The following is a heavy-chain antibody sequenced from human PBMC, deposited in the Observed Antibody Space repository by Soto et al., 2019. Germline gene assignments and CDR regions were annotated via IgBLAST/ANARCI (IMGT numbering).Heavy chain of an antibody. CDR3: ARKPTYKQNTGWAHSFGMDV. V-gene: IGHV1-8*01. J-gene: IGHJ6*02. D-gene: IGHD6-19*01. CDR1: GFTFINYD. CDR2: LSPHNLNT. Sequence: QVQMVQSGAEVKKPGASVKVSCKASGFTFINYDLNWLRQAPGQGLEWIGWLSPHNLNTGNAEKFQGRLTLTLATSINTDYMELIGLRSEDTAVYCCARKPTYKQNTGWAHSFGMDVWGQGTTVIVAS.